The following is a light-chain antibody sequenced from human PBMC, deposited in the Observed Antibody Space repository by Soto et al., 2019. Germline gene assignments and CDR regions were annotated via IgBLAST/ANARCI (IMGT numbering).Light chain of an antibody. CDR1: SNDVGHFNY. V-gene: IGLV2-14*03. J-gene: IGLJ1*01. Sequence: QSALAQPASVSGSPGQSITISCTGTSNDVGHFNYVSWFQQHPGKAPKLLIFDVNNWPSGVSDRFSGSKSGNTASLTISCLQPEDEAGYYCTSFTTSDTFVFGSGTKLTVL. CDR3: TSFTTSDTFV. CDR2: DVN.